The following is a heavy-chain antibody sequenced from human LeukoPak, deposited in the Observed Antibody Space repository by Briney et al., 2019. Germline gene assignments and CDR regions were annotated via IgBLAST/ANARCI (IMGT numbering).Heavy chain of an antibody. D-gene: IGHD6-19*01. CDR1: GYTFTGYY. CDR2: INPNSGGT. Sequence: ASVKVSCKASGYTFTGYYMHWVRQAPGQGLEWMGWINPNSGGTNYAQKFQGWVTMTRDTSISTAYMKLSRLRSDDTAVYYCARAGYSSGWHLYYYGMDVWGQGTTVTVSS. J-gene: IGHJ6*02. V-gene: IGHV1-2*04. CDR3: ARAGYSSGWHLYYYGMDV.